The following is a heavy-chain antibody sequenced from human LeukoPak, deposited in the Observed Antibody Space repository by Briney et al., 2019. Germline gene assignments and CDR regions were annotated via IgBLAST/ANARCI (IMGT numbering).Heavy chain of an antibody. CDR3: ARNSIAAAVRPVNWFVP. J-gene: IGHJ5*02. D-gene: IGHD6-13*01. Sequence: SETLSLTCAVYGGSFSGYYWSWIRQPPGKGLEWIGEINHSGSTNYNPSLKSRVTISVDTSKNQFSLKLSSVTAADTAVYYCARNSIAAAVRPVNWFVPWGQGTLVTVSS. CDR1: GGSFSGYY. CDR2: INHSGST. V-gene: IGHV4-34*01.